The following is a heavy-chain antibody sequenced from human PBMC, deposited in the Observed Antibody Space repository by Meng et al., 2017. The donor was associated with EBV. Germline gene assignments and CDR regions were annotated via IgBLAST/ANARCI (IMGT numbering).Heavy chain of an antibody. V-gene: IGHV4-4*02. D-gene: IGHD3-22*01. CDR1: GGSISSSNW. CDR2: IYHSGGT. CDR3: ARDRGGYYDSSGYYAD. J-gene: IGHJ4*02. Sequence: QVQLQESGPGLVKPSGXLSLHRAVSGGSISSSNWWSWVRQPPGKGLEWIGEIYHSGGTNYNPSLKSRVTISVDKSKNQFSLKLSSVTAADTAVYYCARDRGGYYDSSGYYADWGQGTLVTVSS.